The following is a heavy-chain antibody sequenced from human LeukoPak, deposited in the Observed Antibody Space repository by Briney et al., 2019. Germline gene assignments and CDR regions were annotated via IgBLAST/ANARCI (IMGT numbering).Heavy chain of an antibody. CDR2: IYYSGST. CDR3: ARAGGWYTPLDY. J-gene: IGHJ4*02. D-gene: IGHD2-15*01. Sequence: PSETLSLTCTVSGGSISSYYWSWIRQPPGEGLEWIGYIYYSGSTNYNPSLKSRVTISVDTSKNQFSLKLSSVTAADTAVYYCARAGGWYTPLDYWGQGTLVTVSS. V-gene: IGHV4-59*01. CDR1: GGSISSYY.